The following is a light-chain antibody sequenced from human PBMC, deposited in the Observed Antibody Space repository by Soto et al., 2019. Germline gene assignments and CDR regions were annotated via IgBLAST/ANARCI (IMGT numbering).Light chain of an antibody. CDR1: SSNIGAGYD. CDR3: QSYDSSLSGVL. CDR2: GNT. Sequence: QSVLTQPPSVSGAPGQRVTISCTGSSSNIGAGYDVHWYQQLPGTAPKLLIYGNTNRPSGVPDRFSGSKSGTSPSLTITGLQAEDEADYYCQSYDSSLSGVLFGGGTQLTVL. V-gene: IGLV1-40*01. J-gene: IGLJ2*01.